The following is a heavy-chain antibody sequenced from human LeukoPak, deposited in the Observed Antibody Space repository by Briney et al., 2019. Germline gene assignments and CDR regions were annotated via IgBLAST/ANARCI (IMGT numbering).Heavy chain of an antibody. V-gene: IGHV3-7*05. J-gene: IGHJ4*02. CDR3: ARDPHIAARPDYFDY. D-gene: IGHD6-6*01. Sequence: PGGSLRLSCAVSGFTFSSYWMSWARQAPGKGLEWVANIKQDGSEKYYVDSVKGRFTISRDNAKKSLYLQMNSLRAEDTAVYYCARDPHIAARPDYFDYWGQGTLVTVSS. CDR1: GFTFSSYW. CDR2: IKQDGSEK.